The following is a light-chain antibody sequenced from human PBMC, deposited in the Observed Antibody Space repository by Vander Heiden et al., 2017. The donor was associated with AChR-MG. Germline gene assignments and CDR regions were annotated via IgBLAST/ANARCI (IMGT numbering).Light chain of an antibody. Sequence: SHELTQPPSVSVSPGQTARITCSGDALPKQYAYWYQQKPGQAPVLVIYKDSERPSGIPERFSGSSSGTTVTLTISGVQAEDEADYYCQSADSSGTYAVFGGGTKLTVL. CDR3: QSADSSGTYAV. V-gene: IGLV3-25*03. J-gene: IGLJ2*01. CDR1: ALPKQY. CDR2: KDS.